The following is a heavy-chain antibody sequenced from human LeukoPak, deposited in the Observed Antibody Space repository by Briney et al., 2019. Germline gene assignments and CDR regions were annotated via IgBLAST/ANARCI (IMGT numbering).Heavy chain of an antibody. D-gene: IGHD3-3*01. Sequence: GGSLRLSCAASGFIFSSYWMHWVRQAPGKGLVCVARISIDGSETNYADSVKDRFTISRDNAKNTLYLHMNSLSAEDTAVYYCAREALVFGVVPPDYWGQGTLVTVSS. CDR2: ISIDGSET. CDR1: GFIFSSYW. V-gene: IGHV3-74*01. CDR3: AREALVFGVVPPDY. J-gene: IGHJ4*02.